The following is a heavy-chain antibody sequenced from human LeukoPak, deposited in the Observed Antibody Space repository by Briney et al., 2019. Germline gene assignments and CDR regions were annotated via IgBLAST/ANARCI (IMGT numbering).Heavy chain of an antibody. CDR1: EFDFSSHA. CDR3: ANEIRPNDY. V-gene: IGHV3-23*01. CDR2: ISISGSKT. D-gene: IGHD4-17*01. J-gene: IGHJ4*02. Sequence: GGSLRLSCAASEFDFSSHAVTWVRQAPGKGLEWVSAISISGSKTYYADSVKGRFTISRDNSKNTLYLQMNSLRAEDTAVYYCANEIRPNDYWGQGTQVTVSS.